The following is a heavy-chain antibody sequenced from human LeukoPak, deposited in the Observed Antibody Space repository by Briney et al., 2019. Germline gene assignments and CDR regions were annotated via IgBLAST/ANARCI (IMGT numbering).Heavy chain of an antibody. D-gene: IGHD1-26*01. V-gene: IGHV3-30-3*01. J-gene: IGHJ4*02. CDR2: ISYAGNNE. CDR3: ASGPVSGPRDY. CDR1: GFTFSSYA. Sequence: GRSLRLSRAASGFTFSSYAMHWVRQAPCKGLEWVAVISYAGNNEYYADSVKGRFTISRDNSKNTLYLQMNSLRPEDTAVYYCASGPVSGPRDYWGQGTLVTVSS.